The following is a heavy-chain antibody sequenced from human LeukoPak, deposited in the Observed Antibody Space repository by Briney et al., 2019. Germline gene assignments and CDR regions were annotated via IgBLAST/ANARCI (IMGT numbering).Heavy chain of an antibody. CDR2: INQDGSET. Sequence: PGGSLRLSCEASGFTFGTYWMTWVRQAPGRGLEWVANINQDGSETYYVDSVKGRFTMYRDNAKNSLYLQMSSLRAEDTAVYYCSRGGMFRYGGTSGDYWGQGTLVTVSS. J-gene: IGHJ4*02. CDR3: SRGGMFRYGGTSGDY. V-gene: IGHV3-7*01. D-gene: IGHD5-18*01. CDR1: GFTFGTYW.